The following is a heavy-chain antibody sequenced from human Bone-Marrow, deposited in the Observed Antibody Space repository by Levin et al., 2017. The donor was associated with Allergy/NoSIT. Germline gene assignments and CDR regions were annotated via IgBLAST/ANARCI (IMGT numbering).Heavy chain of an antibody. CDR1: GGTFSSYA. CDR3: ASPDHKLAAAGTGDAFDI. J-gene: IGHJ3*02. D-gene: IGHD6-13*01. Sequence: HGESLKISCKASGGTFSSYAISWVRQAPGQGLEWMGRIIPILGIANYAQKFQGRVTITADKSTSTAYMELSSLRSEDTAVYYCASPDHKLAAAGTGDAFDIWGQGTMVTVSS. V-gene: IGHV1-69*04. CDR2: IIPILGIA.